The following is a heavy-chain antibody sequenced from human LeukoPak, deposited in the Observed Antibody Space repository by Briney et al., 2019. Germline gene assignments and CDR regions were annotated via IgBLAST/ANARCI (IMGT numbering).Heavy chain of an antibody. CDR2: INHSGST. V-gene: IGHV4-34*01. D-gene: IGHD3-22*01. CDR3: AREWDSSSFDPRASGDS. CDR1: GGSFSGYY. J-gene: IGHJ4*02. Sequence: SETLSLTCAVYGGSFSGYYWSWIRQPPGKGLEWIGEINHSGSTNYNPSLKSRVTISVDTSKNHFSLKLSSVTAADTAVYYCAREWDSSSFDPRASGDSWGQGTLVIVSS.